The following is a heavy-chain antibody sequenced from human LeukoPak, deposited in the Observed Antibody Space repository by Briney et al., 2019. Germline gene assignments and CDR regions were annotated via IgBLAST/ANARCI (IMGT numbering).Heavy chain of an antibody. CDR1: GYTFTSYY. Sequence: ASVKVSCKASGYTFTSYYMHWVRQAPGQGLEWMGIINPSGGSTSYAQKFQGRVTMTRDTSTSTVYMELSSLRSEDTAVYYCAREWYTSSHRGGRFDPWGQGTLVTISS. J-gene: IGHJ5*02. D-gene: IGHD6-13*01. CDR3: AREWYTSSHRGGRFDP. CDR2: INPSGGST. V-gene: IGHV1-46*01.